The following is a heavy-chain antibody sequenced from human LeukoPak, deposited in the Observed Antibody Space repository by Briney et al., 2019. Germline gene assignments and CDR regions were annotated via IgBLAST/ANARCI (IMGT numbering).Heavy chain of an antibody. CDR1: GYTFTGYY. CDR3: ARDGKRDYSNYNWFDP. Sequence: ASVKVSCKAPGYTFTGYYMHWVRQAPGQGLEWMGWINPNSGGTNYAQKFQGRVTMTRDTSISTAYMELSRLRSDDTAVYYCARDGKRDYSNYNWFDPWGQGTLVTVSS. CDR2: INPNSGGT. D-gene: IGHD4-11*01. V-gene: IGHV1-2*02. J-gene: IGHJ5*02.